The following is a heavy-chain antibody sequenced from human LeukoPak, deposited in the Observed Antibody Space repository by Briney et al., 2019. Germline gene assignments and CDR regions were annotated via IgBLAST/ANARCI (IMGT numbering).Heavy chain of an antibody. Sequence: GSSVKVSCKASGGTFSSYALTWVRQAPGQGLEWMGGIIPIFGTPNYAQKFQGRVTITADKSTSTFYMELSSLRSEDTAVYYCARGLGYSSGWYEVMGYYFDYWGQGTLVTVSS. CDR3: ARGLGYSSGWYEVMGYYFDY. D-gene: IGHD6-19*01. CDR2: IIPIFGTP. J-gene: IGHJ4*02. V-gene: IGHV1-69*06. CDR1: GGTFSSYA.